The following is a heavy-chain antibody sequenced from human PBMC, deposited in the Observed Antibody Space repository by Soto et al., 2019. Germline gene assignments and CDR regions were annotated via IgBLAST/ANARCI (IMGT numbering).Heavy chain of an antibody. Sequence: QVQLVESGGGVVQPGGSPRLSCAASGFTFATFGMHWVRQGPGKGLEWLAILCYDGKNKYYANSVKGRFTISRDNSKNTLYLPMNILRPEDTAVYYGAKDREEYYYGIDVWGQGTMVTVSS. CDR1: GFTFATFG. CDR2: LCYDGKNK. D-gene: IGHD1-26*01. J-gene: IGHJ6*02. CDR3: AKDREEYYYGIDV. V-gene: IGHV3-30*02.